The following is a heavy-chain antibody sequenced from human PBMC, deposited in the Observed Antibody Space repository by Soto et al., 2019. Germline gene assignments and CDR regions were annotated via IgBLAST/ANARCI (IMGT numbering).Heavy chain of an antibody. CDR1: GGSFSGYY. J-gene: IGHJ4*02. CDR2: INHSGST. D-gene: IGHD3-10*01. CDR3: ARAILLWFGENTYFDY. Sequence: SETLSLTCAVYGGSFSGYYWSWIRQPPGKGLEWIGEINHSGSTNYNPSLKSRVTISVDTSKNQFSLKLSSVTAADTAVYYCARAILLWFGENTYFDYWGQGTLVTVSS. V-gene: IGHV4-34*01.